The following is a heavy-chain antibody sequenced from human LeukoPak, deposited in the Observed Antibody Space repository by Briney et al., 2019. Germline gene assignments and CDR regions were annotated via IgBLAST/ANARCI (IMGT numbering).Heavy chain of an antibody. CDR1: GGTFSSYA. J-gene: IGHJ6*02. CDR3: ARGIYDSSGYYYYYGMDV. V-gene: IGHV1-69*04. D-gene: IGHD3-22*01. Sequence: SVKVSCKASGGTFSSYAISWVRQAPGQGLEWMGRIIPILGIANYAQKFQGRVTITADKSTSTAYMELSSLRSEDTAVYYCARGIYDSSGYYYYYGMDVWGQGTTVTVSS. CDR2: IIPILGIA.